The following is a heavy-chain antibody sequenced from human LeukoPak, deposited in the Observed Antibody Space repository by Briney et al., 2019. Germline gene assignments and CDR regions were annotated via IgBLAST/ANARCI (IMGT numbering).Heavy chain of an antibody. J-gene: IGHJ4*02. Sequence: PAGSLTLTCAASGFAISSYAWSWVRQAPGKGLEWVSDISGICGSTSYADSVKGRLTISRANSKNTLYLQMNSLRAEDTAVYYCAKGAGIAAAGIVFWGQGTLVTVSS. CDR3: AKGAGIAAAGIVF. D-gene: IGHD6-13*01. CDR1: GFAISSYA. V-gene: IGHV3-23*01. CDR2: ISGICGST.